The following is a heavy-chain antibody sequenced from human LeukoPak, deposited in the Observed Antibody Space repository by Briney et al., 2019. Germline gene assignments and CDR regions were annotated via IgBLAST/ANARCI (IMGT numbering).Heavy chain of an antibody. Sequence: SQTLSLTCAISGDSVSSNSAAWNWIRQSPSRGLEWLGRSYYRSKWCNDYAVSVKSRITINPDTSKNQFSMQLNSVTPEDTAVYYCARVGEQWLVFFDYWGQGTLVTVSS. CDR2: SYYRSKWCN. CDR3: ARVGEQWLVFFDY. J-gene: IGHJ4*02. CDR1: GDSVSSNSAA. V-gene: IGHV6-1*01. D-gene: IGHD6-19*01.